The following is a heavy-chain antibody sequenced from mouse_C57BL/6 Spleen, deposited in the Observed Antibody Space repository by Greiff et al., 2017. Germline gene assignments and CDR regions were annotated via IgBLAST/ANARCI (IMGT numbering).Heavy chain of an antibody. CDR2: IHPRNGDT. Sequence: VQLQQPGTELVKPGASVKLSCKASGYTFTSYWMHWVKQRPGQGLEWIGNIHPRNGDTNSNEKLKSKATLTVDKSSSTAYMQLSSLTSEDSAVYYCARAYYSNVAWFAYWGQGTLLTVSA. D-gene: IGHD2-5*01. J-gene: IGHJ3*01. CDR3: ARAYYSNVAWFAY. CDR1: GYTFTSYW. V-gene: IGHV1-53*01.